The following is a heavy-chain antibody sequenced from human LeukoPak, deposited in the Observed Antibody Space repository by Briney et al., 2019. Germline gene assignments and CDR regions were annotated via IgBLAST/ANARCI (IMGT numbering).Heavy chain of an antibody. CDR3: AKEMWSASYYGVDV. CDR1: EFTFSSHA. J-gene: IGHJ6*02. V-gene: IGHV3-23*01. Sequence: PGGSLRLSCAASEFTFSSHAMSWVRQAPGKGLEWVSTIFGSGASTYYADSVKGRFTISRDNSKNTLYLQMNSLRAEDTALYYCAKEMWSASYYGVDVWGQGTTVTVSS. D-gene: IGHD2-21*01. CDR2: IFGSGAST.